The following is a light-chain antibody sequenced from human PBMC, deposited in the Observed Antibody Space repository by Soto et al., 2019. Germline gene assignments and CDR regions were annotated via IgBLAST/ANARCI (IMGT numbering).Light chain of an antibody. Sequence: EIVLTQSPGTLSLSPGERATLSCRASQSVSSSFLAWYQQKPGQAPRLLIYGASIRATGIPDRFSGSGSGTDFTLTISRVEPEDFAVYYCQQYGSSPWTFGQGTQVAIK. CDR3: QQYGSSPWT. J-gene: IGKJ1*01. V-gene: IGKV3-20*01. CDR1: QSVSSSF. CDR2: GAS.